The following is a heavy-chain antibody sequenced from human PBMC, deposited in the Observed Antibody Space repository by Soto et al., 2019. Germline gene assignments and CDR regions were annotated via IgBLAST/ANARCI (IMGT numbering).Heavy chain of an antibody. CDR2: IYYSGST. V-gene: IGHV4-31*03. CDR1: GGSINSGGYY. Sequence: PSETLSLTCTVSGGSINSGGYYWNWIRQHPGKGLEWIGYIYYSGSTYYNPSLKSRVTISVDTSKNQFSLKLSSVTAADTAVYYCARAKTYFDYWGQGTLVTVSS. CDR3: ARAKTYFDY. J-gene: IGHJ4*02.